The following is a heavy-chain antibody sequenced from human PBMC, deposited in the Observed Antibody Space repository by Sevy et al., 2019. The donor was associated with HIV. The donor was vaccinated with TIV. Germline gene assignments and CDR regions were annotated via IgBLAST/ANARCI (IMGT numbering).Heavy chain of an antibody. V-gene: IGHV4-61*01. CDR2: FYYSGTT. CDR1: GDSISSGYY. CDR3: ATCSPDYYYGMDV. Sequence: SETLSLTCSVSGDSISSGYYWSWIRQPPGKGLEWIGYFYYSGTTNYNPSLKSRVTISIDKSKNQFSLKLKSVTAADTAVYYCATCSPDYYYGMDVWGQGTTVTVSS. D-gene: IGHD2-15*01. J-gene: IGHJ6*02.